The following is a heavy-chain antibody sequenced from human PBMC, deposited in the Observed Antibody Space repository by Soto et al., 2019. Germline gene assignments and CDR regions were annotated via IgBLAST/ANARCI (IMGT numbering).Heavy chain of an antibody. D-gene: IGHD2-2*01. J-gene: IGHJ5*02. CDR3: ARGLPSSSRLGWFDP. CDR1: GYTFVRYY. V-gene: IGHV1-46*01. CDR2: INPDDGST. Sequence: QVQLVQSGAEVKKPGASVKVSCKASGYTFVRYYMLWVRQAPGQGLEWMGIINPDDGSTTYAQKFPGRVTMTRDTSTSTVYMELTSLRSEGTAAYYCARGLPSSSRLGWFDPWGQGTLVTVSS.